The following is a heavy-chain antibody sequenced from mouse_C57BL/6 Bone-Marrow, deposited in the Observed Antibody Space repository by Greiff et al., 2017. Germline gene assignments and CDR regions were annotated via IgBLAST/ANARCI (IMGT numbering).Heavy chain of an antibody. CDR2: IDPSDSYT. CDR3: ARDYYGNWGWFAY. V-gene: IGHV1-59*01. J-gene: IGHJ3*01. Sequence: VQLQQPGAELVRPGTSVKLSCKASGYTFTSYWMHWVKQRPGQGLEWIGVIDPSDSYTNYNQKFKGKATLTVDTSSSTAYMQLSSLTSEDSAVYYCARDYYGNWGWFAYWGQGTLVTVSA. D-gene: IGHD2-1*01. CDR1: GYTFTSYW.